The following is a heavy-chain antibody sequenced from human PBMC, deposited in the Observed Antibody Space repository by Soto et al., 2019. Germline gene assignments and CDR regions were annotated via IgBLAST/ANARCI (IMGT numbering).Heavy chain of an antibody. CDR3: ARGNYDILTGYNYFDY. Sequence: QVQLVESGGGVVQPGRSLRLSCAASGFTFSSYGMHWVRQAPGKGLEWVAVIWYDGRNKYYADSVKGRFTISRDNSKNTLYLQMNSLRAEDTAVYYCARGNYDILTGYNYFDYWGQGTLVTVSS. D-gene: IGHD3-9*01. CDR2: IWYDGRNK. J-gene: IGHJ4*02. V-gene: IGHV3-33*01. CDR1: GFTFSSYG.